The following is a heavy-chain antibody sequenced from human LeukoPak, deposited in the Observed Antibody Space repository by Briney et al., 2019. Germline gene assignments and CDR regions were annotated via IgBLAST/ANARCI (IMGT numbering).Heavy chain of an antibody. V-gene: IGHV3-7*01. D-gene: IGHD6-13*01. CDR3: STDRWQQLALNY. CDR1: GFTFSNFW. Sequence: GGSLRLSCAASGFTFSNFWMNWVRQAPGKGLEWVASIKQDGSEKFYVDSVKGRFTISRDNAKNSVYLQMSSLRAEDTAVYYCSTDRWQQLALNYWGQGTLVAVSS. J-gene: IGHJ4*02. CDR2: IKQDGSEK.